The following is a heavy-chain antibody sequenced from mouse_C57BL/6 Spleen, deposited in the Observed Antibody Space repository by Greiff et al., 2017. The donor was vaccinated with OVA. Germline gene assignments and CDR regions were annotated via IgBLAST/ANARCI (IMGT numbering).Heavy chain of an antibody. V-gene: IGHV14-2*01. J-gene: IGHJ3*01. D-gene: IGHD1-1*01. CDR1: GFNIKDYY. CDR3: ARSKITTVVAPAY. Sequence: VHVKQSGAELVKPGASVKLSCTASGFNIKDYYMHWVKQRTEQGLEWIGRIDPEDGETKYAPKFQGKATITADTSSNTAYLQLSSLTSEDTAVYYCARSKITTVVAPAYWGQGTLVTVSA. CDR2: IDPEDGET.